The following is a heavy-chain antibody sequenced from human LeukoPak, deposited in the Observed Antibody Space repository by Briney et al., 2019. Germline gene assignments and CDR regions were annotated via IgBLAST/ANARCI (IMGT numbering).Heavy chain of an antibody. Sequence: GGSLRLSCAASGFTFSSYAMTWVRQAPGKGLEWVSTISCSSGSTYSADSVKGRFTISRDNSKNTLYLQMNSLRAEDTALYYCAKVGIWGSSGWYLDYWGQGTLVTVSS. D-gene: IGHD6-19*01. V-gene: IGHV3-23*01. CDR2: ISCSSGST. J-gene: IGHJ4*02. CDR3: AKVGIWGSSGWYLDY. CDR1: GFTFSSYA.